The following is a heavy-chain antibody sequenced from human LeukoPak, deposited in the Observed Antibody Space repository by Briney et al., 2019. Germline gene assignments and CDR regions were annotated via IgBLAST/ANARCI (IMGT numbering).Heavy chain of an antibody. CDR1: GYTFTSYG. D-gene: IGHD2-2*01. Sequence: ASVKVSCKASGYTFTSYGISWVRQAPGQGLEWMGWISAYNGNTNYAQKLQGRVTMTTDTSTSTAYMELSSLRSEDTAVYYCATLGYCSSTSCYAGHYYYYYGMDVWGQGTTVTVSS. CDR3: ATLGYCSSTSCYAGHYYYYYGMDV. J-gene: IGHJ6*02. V-gene: IGHV1-18*01. CDR2: ISAYNGNT.